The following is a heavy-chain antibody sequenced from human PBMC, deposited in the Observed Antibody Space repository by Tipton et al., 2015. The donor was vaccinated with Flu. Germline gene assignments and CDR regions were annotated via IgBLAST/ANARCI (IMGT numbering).Heavy chain of an antibody. V-gene: IGHV5-51*03. CDR1: GYTFPSYW. CDR3: ARKEKRSGWGKDAFII. CDR2: IYPGDSDI. J-gene: IGHJ3*02. D-gene: IGHD6-25*01. Sequence: QLVQSGAEVKKPGESLKISCEGLGYTFPSYWIGWVRQMPGRGLEWMGIIYPGDSDIRYNPSFQGQVTISADKSINTAYLQWSSLKASDTAIYYCARKEKRSGWGKDAFIIWGQGTMVTVSS.